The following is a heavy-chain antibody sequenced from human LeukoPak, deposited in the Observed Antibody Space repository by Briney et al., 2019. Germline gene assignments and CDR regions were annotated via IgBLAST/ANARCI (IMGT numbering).Heavy chain of an antibody. CDR3: AKDAYYGSGSYCPDY. J-gene: IGHJ4*02. Sequence: PGRSLRLSCAASGFTFSSYGMHWVRQAPGKGLEWVAVISYDGSNKYYADSVKGRFTISRDNSKNTLYLQMNSLRAEDTAVYYCAKDAYYGSGSYCPDYWGQGTLVTVSS. D-gene: IGHD3-10*01. CDR2: ISYDGSNK. CDR1: GFTFSSYG. V-gene: IGHV3-30*18.